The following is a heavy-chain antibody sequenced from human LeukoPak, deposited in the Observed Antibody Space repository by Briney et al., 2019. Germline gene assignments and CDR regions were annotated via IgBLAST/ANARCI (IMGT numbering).Heavy chain of an antibody. J-gene: IGHJ4*02. CDR3: ARDFFHGHCSGLTCFLLNS. Sequence: ASVKVSCKASGYTFTSYGISWVRQAPGQGLEWMGWISAYNGNTNYAQKFQGRLTMTTDTSTNTAYMELRSLRPDDTAVYFCARDFFHGHCSGLTCFLLNSWGQGSLVTVSS. D-gene: IGHD2-15*01. CDR2: ISAYNGNT. V-gene: IGHV1-18*01. CDR1: GYTFTSYG.